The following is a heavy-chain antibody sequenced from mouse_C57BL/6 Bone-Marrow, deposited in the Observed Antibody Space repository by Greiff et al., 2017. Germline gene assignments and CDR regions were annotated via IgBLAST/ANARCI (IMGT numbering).Heavy chain of an antibody. CDR3: ERHGAFDY. V-gene: IGHV10-1*01. J-gene: IGHJ2*01. CDR1: GFSFNTYA. Sequence: EVKLMESGGGLVQPKGSLKLSCAASGFSFNTYAMNWVRQAPGKGLEWVARIRNKSNNYATYYADSVKDRFTIYRDDSESMLYLQMNNLKTEATAMYYCERHGAFDYWGQGTTLTVSS. CDR2: IRNKSNNYAT.